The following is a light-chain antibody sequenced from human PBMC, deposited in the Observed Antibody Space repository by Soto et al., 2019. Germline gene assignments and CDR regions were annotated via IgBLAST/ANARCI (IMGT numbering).Light chain of an antibody. CDR2: GAS. Sequence: EIVLTQSPGTLSLSPGERATLSCRASQSVSSSYLAWYQQKPGQAPRLLIYGASSRATGIPDRFSGSGSGKDFALTISRLEHDDFAVYYCQQYGSSPRTFGQGTKVEIK. V-gene: IGKV3-20*01. J-gene: IGKJ1*01. CDR3: QQYGSSPRT. CDR1: QSVSSSY.